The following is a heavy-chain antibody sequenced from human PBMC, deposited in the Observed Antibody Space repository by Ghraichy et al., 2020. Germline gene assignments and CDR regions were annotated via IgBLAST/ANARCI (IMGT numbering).Heavy chain of an antibody. CDR1: GYTLTELS. Sequence: ASVKVSCKVSGYTLTELSMHWVRQAPGKGLEWMGGFDPEDGETIYAQKFQGRVTMTEDTSTDTAYMELSSLRSEDTAVYYCATGDIVGATSAFDYWGQGTLVTVSS. D-gene: IGHD1-26*01. CDR3: ATGDIVGATSAFDY. V-gene: IGHV1-24*01. CDR2: FDPEDGET. J-gene: IGHJ4*02.